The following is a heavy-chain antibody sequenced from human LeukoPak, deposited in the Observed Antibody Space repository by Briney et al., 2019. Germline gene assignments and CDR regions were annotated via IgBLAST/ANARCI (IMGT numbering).Heavy chain of an antibody. CDR1: GFTFSNYW. Sequence: GGSLRLSCAASGFTFSNYWMTWVRQAPGKGLEWVANIKQDGSEKYYVDSVKGRFTISRDNAKNSLYLQMNSLRAEDTAVYYCAKSSGWYSPDTFDYWGQGTLVTVSS. J-gene: IGHJ4*02. CDR3: AKSSGWYSPDTFDY. V-gene: IGHV3-7*01. CDR2: IKQDGSEK. D-gene: IGHD6-19*01.